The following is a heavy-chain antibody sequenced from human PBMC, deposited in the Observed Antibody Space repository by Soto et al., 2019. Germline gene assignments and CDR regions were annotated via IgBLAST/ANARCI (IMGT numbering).Heavy chain of an antibody. V-gene: IGHV4-30-4*01. CDR1: GDSITSGDYH. Sequence: QVQLQESDPGLVKPSETLSLTCGVSGDSITSGDYHWSWIRQPPGKGLEWIGYIHHSGRNYNNPSLKSRLSISLYTSKNQFSLKLSSVTAADTAVYYCARGNYGGGSAFKGIDLWGQGTLVTVSS. CDR2: IHHSGRN. J-gene: IGHJ5*02. CDR3: ARGNYGGGSAFKGIDL. D-gene: IGHD3-10*01.